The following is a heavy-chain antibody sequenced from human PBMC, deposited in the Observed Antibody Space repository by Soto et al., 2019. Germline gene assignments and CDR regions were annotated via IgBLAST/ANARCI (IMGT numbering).Heavy chain of an antibody. J-gene: IGHJ4*02. CDR1: GFTFSNHW. CDR2: IKTDGSTT. D-gene: IGHD1-1*01. Sequence: GGSLRLSCEASGFTFSNHWMHWVRQAPGKGPVWVARIKTDGSTTNYADYVKGRFTVSRDNAKNTLFLQMNSLRVEDTAVYYCARNWNGVDYWGQGTLVTVSS. CDR3: ARNWNGVDY. V-gene: IGHV3-74*01.